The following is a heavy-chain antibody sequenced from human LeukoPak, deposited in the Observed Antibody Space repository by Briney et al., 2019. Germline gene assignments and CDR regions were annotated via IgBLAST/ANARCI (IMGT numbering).Heavy chain of an antibody. D-gene: IGHD2-2*01. V-gene: IGHV3-48*03. CDR3: AIIVVVPAAPVDY. CDR2: ISSSGSTI. Sequence: GGSLRLSCAASGFTFSSYEMNWVRQAPGKGLEWVSYISSSGSTIYYADSVKGRFTISRDNAKNSLYLQMNSLRAEDTAVYYCAIIVVVPAAPVDYWGQGTLVTVSS. J-gene: IGHJ4*02. CDR1: GFTFSSYE.